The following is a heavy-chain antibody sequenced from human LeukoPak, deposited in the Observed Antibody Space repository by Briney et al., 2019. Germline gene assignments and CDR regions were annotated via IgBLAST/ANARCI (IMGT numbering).Heavy chain of an antibody. D-gene: IGHD6-6*01. CDR3: ARDQGSIAAHQPFDY. J-gene: IGHJ4*02. CDR1: GGSISSSSYY. CDR2: IYYSGST. V-gene: IGHV4-39*06. Sequence: SETLSLTCTVSGGSISSSSYYWGWIRQPPGKGLEWIGSIYYSGSTYYNPSLKSRVTISVDTSKNQFALKLSSVTAADTAVYYCARDQGSIAAHQPFDYWGQGTLVTVSS.